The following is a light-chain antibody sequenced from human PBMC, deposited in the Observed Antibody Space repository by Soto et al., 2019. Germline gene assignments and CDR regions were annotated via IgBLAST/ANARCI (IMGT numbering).Light chain of an antibody. CDR3: PEYYSPPWT. V-gene: IGKV1-5*03. CDR2: KAS. CDR1: QSISSW. Sequence: DIRMTQSPSTLSASVGDRVTITCRASQSISSWLAWYQQKPGKAPTLLIYKASSLEGGVPSRFSGSGSGTDFTLTISSLQPDDIATYYCPEYYSPPWTFGQGTKVEIK. J-gene: IGKJ1*01.